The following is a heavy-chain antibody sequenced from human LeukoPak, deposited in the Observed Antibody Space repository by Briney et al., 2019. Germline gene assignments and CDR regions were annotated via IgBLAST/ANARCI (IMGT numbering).Heavy chain of an antibody. J-gene: IGHJ5*02. D-gene: IGHD1-26*01. V-gene: IGHV3-20*04. CDR1: GFTFEDYG. Sequence: GSLRLSCAVSGFTFEDYGMKWVRQVPGKGPEWVCGLKGNGGGRRYADSVKGRFSISRDNARNSLYLQMDSLTVDDTAFYYCARDAVPSGRSWFDPWGQGTLVTVSS. CDR2: LKGNGGGR. CDR3: ARDAVPSGRSWFDP.